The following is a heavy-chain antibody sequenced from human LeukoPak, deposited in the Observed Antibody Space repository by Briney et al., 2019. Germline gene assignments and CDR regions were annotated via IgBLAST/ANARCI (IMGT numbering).Heavy chain of an antibody. J-gene: IGHJ5*02. V-gene: IGHV3-30*02. Sequence: GGSLRLSCEASGFSFNTYGMHWVRQAPGKGLEWVAFIRYDGSKKFYAGSVKGRITISRDNSKNTLYLQVNSLRVEDTAVYYCTKGVDTHFDFWSGYENWFDPWGQGTLVTVSS. CDR2: IRYDGSKK. CDR3: TKGVDTHFDFWSGYENWFDP. D-gene: IGHD3-3*01. CDR1: GFSFNTYG.